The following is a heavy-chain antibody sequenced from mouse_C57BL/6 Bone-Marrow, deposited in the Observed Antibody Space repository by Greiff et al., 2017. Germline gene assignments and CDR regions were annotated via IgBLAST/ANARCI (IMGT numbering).Heavy chain of an antibody. V-gene: IGHV5-6*01. Sequence: EVQGVESGGDLVKPGGSLKLSCAASGFTFSSYGMSWVRQTPDKRLEWVATISSGGSYTYYPDSVKGRFTITRDNAKNTLYLQMSSLKSEDTAMYYCARHYYRNYGWYIDVWGTGTTVTVSS. D-gene: IGHD2-5*01. CDR2: ISSGGSYT. J-gene: IGHJ1*03. CDR1: GFTFSSYG. CDR3: ARHYYRNYGWYIDV.